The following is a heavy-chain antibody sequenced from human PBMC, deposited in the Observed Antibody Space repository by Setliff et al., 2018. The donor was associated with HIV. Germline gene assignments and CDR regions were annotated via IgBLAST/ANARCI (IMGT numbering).Heavy chain of an antibody. D-gene: IGHD4-17*01. V-gene: IGHV1-69*13. J-gene: IGHJ3*02. CDR2: IIPIFGTR. Sequence: SVKVSCKASGGTFSSYGISWGRQAPGQGLEWIGGIIPIFGTRNYAQKFQGRVTITADELTSTAYMELSSLRAEDTAVYSCXRFDHYGDYGRIGDAFDIWGQGTMVTVSS. CDR1: GGTFSSYG. CDR3: XRFDHYGDYGRIGDAFDI.